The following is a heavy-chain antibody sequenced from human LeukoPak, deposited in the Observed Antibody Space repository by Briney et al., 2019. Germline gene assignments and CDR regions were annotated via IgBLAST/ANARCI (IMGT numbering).Heavy chain of an antibody. D-gene: IGHD3-10*01. V-gene: IGHV3-23*01. J-gene: IGHJ4*02. Sequence: GGSVRLFCGASGVTFIIRGRIWVGQPPGKELEGVSGISSGADITYYASSVNGGLTISRDNSKNNLSLLMNSLLADDAAVYYYSKDIGSYYDYWGQGILVTVSS. CDR1: GVTFIIRG. CDR3: SKDIGSYYDY. CDR2: ISSGADIT.